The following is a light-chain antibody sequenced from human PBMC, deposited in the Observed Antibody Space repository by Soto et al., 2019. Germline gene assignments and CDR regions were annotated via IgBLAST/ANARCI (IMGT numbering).Light chain of an antibody. CDR1: QSIASF. V-gene: IGKV1-39*01. CDR2: ATS. J-gene: IGKJ2*01. Sequence: DVQITQSPSSLSASVGDRVTITCRASQSIASFLNWYQQRPGTAPKLLIYATSHLESGVPSRFSGRGSATDFTLSIISLQPEEFATYFCQQTYSMPVTFGQGTKLE. CDR3: QQTYSMPVT.